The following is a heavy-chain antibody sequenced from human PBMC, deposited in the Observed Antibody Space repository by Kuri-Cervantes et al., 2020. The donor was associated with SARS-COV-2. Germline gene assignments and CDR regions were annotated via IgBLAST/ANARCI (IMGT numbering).Heavy chain of an antibody. V-gene: IGHV3-21*01. Sequence: LSLTCAASGFTFSSYAMHWVRQAPGKGLEWVSSISSSSSYIYYADSVKGRFTISRDNAKNSLYLQMNSLRAEDTAVYYCARVQFLGAFDIWGQGTMVTVSS. CDR2: ISSSSSYI. J-gene: IGHJ3*02. CDR3: ARVQFLGAFDI. D-gene: IGHD1-1*01. CDR1: GFTFSSYA.